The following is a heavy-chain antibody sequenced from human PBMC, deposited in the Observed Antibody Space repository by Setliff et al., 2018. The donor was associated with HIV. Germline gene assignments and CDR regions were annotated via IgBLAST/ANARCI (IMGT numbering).Heavy chain of an antibody. J-gene: IGHJ5*02. D-gene: IGHD3-3*01. CDR1: GGSISSYY. CDR2: IYYSGST. CDR3: ARGITVSDVVTTKWLDT. V-gene: IGHV4-59*01. Sequence: SETLSLTCTVSGGSISSYYWSWIRQPPGKGLEWIGYIYYSGSTNYNPSLKSRVTISIDPSKDHFSLKLTSVTAADTAVYFCARGITVSDVVTTKWLDTWGQGTLVTVSS.